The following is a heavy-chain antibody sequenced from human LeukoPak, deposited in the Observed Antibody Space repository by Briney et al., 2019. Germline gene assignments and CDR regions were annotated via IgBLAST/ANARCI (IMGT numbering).Heavy chain of an antibody. CDR3: ARGYGDYSGWFDP. Sequence: ASVKVSCKASGYTFTGYYMHWVRQAPGQGREWMGWISAYNGNTNYAQKLQGRVTMTTDTSTSTAYMELRSLRSDDTAVYYCARGYGDYSGWFDPWGQGTLVTVSS. CDR1: GYTFTGYY. D-gene: IGHD4-17*01. J-gene: IGHJ5*02. V-gene: IGHV1-18*04. CDR2: ISAYNGNT.